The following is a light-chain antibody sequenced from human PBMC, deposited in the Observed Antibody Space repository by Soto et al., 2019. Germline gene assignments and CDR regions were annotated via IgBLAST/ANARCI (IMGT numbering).Light chain of an antibody. J-gene: IGKJ2*01. CDR1: QSISSW. V-gene: IGKV1-5*01. CDR2: DAS. CDR3: QQYNSYYT. Sequence: DIQMTQSPSTLSASVGDRVTITCRASQSISSWLAWYQQKPGKAPKLLIYDASSLESGVPSRVSGSGSGTEFTLTSSSLQPDDFATYNCQQYNSYYTFGQGTKVDIK.